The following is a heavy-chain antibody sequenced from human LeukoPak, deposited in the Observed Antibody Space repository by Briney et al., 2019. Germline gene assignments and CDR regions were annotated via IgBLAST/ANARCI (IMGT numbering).Heavy chain of an antibody. V-gene: IGHV4-4*02. Sequence: SGTLSLTCAVSGGSIGSNNWWGWVRQPPGKGLEWIGEIYHSGSPNYNPSLKSRVTISVDKSRNHFSLNLSSVTAADTAVYYCARVNINNWHSCDYWGQGTLVTVSS. CDR1: GGSIGSNNW. D-gene: IGHD1-1*01. CDR3: ARVNINNWHSCDY. J-gene: IGHJ4*02. CDR2: IYHSGSP.